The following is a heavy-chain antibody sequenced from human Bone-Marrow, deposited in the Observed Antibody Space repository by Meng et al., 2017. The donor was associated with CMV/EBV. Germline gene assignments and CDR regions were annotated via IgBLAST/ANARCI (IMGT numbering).Heavy chain of an antibody. CDR1: GLTFSSYS. D-gene: IGHD2-21*01. CDR2: ISGSGGST. V-gene: IGHV3-23*01. Sequence: CAASGLTFSSYSMIWVRQAPGKWLEWVSAISGSGGSTYYADSVKGRFTISRDNSKNTLYLQMNSLRAEDTAVYYCANFGYSGRVEDYWGQGTLVTVSS. J-gene: IGHJ4*02. CDR3: ANFGYSGRVEDY.